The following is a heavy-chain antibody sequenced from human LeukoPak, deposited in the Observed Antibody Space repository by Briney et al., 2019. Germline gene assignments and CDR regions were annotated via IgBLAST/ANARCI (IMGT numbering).Heavy chain of an antibody. J-gene: IGHJ6*02. Sequence: SETLSLTCTVSGGSISGYYWSWIRQPAGKGLEWIGRIYTSGSTNYNPSLKSRVTMSVDTSKNQFSLKLSSVTAADTAVYYCARDYHYYDSSGYSSPVYGMDVWGQGTTVTVSS. CDR1: GGSISGYY. D-gene: IGHD3-22*01. V-gene: IGHV4-4*07. CDR3: ARDYHYYDSSGYSSPVYGMDV. CDR2: IYTSGST.